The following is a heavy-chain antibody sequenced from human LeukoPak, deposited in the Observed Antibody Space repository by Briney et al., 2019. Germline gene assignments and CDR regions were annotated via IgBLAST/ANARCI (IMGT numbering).Heavy chain of an antibody. J-gene: IGHJ4*02. CDR3: ARVARYCSSTGCPDY. V-gene: IGHV3-66*01. D-gene: IGHD2-2*01. Sequence: GGSLRLSCAASGFTVSSNYMSWVRQAPGKGLEWVSVIYSGGSTYYADSVKGRFTISRDNSKNTLYLQMNSLRAEDTAVYYCARVARYCSSTGCPDYWGQGTLVTVSS. CDR2: IYSGGST. CDR1: GFTVSSNY.